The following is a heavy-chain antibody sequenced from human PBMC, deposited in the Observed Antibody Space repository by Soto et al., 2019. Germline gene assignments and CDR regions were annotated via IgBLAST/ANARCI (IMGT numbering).Heavy chain of an antibody. Sequence: GGSLRLSCAASGFTFSSYSMNWVRQAPGKGLEWVSAISGSGGSTYYADSVKGRFTISRDNSKNTLYLQMNSLRAEDTAVYYCANELIYGQRPFDYWGQGTLVTVSS. CDR1: GFTFSSYS. J-gene: IGHJ4*02. CDR2: ISGSGGST. V-gene: IGHV3-23*01. D-gene: IGHD4-17*01. CDR3: ANELIYGQRPFDY.